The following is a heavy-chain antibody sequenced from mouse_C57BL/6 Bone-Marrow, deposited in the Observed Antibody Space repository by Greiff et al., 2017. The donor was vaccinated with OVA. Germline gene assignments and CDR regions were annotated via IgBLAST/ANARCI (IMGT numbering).Heavy chain of an antibody. CDR3: ARCYGLYGNYDYFDY. V-gene: IGHV5-17*01. CDR2: ISSGSSTI. J-gene: IGHJ2*01. CDR1: GFTFSDYG. D-gene: IGHD2-1*01. Sequence: EVQLQQSGGGLVKPGGSLKLSCAASGFTFSDYGMHWVRQAPEKGLEWVAYISSGSSTIYYADTVKGRFTISRDNAKNTLFLQMTSLRSEDTAMYYCARCYGLYGNYDYFDYWGQGTTLTVSS.